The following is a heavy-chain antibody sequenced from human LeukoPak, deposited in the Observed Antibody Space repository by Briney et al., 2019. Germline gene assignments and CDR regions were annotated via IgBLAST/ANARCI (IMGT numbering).Heavy chain of an antibody. V-gene: IGHV3-11*04. J-gene: IGHJ6*03. D-gene: IGHD4-11*01. Sequence: GRSLRLSCTASGFTFSDYYMSWIRQAPGKGLEWVSYISSSGSTIYYADSVKGRFTISRDNAKNSLYLQMNSLRAEDTAVYYCARQDYSNYYYYYYMDVWGKGTTVTVSS. CDR2: ISSSGSTI. CDR1: GFTFSDYY. CDR3: ARQDYSNYYYYYYMDV.